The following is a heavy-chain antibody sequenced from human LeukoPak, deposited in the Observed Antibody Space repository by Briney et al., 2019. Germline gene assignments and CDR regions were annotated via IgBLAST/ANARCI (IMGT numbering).Heavy chain of an antibody. CDR3: ARVAVAGTDSMYYYYGMDV. Sequence: SETLSLTCTVSGGSISSSSYYWGWIRQPPGKGLEWIGSIYYSGSTYYNPSLKSRVTISVDTSKNQFSLKLSSVTAADTAVYYCARVAVAGTDSMYYYYGMDVWGQGTTVTVSS. CDR2: IYYSGST. V-gene: IGHV4-39*07. D-gene: IGHD6-19*01. CDR1: GGSISSSSYY. J-gene: IGHJ6*02.